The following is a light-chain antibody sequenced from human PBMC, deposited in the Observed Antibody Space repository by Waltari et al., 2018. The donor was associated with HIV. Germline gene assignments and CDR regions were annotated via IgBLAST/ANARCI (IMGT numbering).Light chain of an antibody. J-gene: IGLJ1*01. V-gene: IGLV1-47*01. CDR2: RNG. CDR1: SSNIGSNY. CDR3: AAWDDSLSGHYV. Sequence: QSVLTQPPSASGTPGQRVTIPCSGSSSNIGSNYVSWYQQFPGTAPKLLIYRNGQRPSGVPDRFSGSKSGTSASLAISVLRSEDEADYYCAAWDDSLSGHYVFGTGTKVTVL.